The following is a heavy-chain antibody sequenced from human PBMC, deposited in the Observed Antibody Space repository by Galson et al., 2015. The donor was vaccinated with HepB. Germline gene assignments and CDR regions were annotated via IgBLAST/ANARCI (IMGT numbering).Heavy chain of an antibody. J-gene: IGHJ4*02. CDR3: ARAGPQGGADFDY. CDR2: TYYKSKWYN. Sequence: CAISGDSVSDNIVAWNWIRQSPSRGLEWLGRTYYKSKWYNDHAVSVKSRITINPDTSKNQVYLQLNSVTPEDTAVYYCARAGPQGGADFDYWGQGTRVTVSS. CDR1: GDSVSDNIVA. D-gene: IGHD1-26*01. V-gene: IGHV6-1*01.